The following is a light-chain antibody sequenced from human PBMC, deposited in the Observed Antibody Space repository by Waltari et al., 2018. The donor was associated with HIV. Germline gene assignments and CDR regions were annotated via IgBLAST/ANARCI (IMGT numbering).Light chain of an antibody. CDR3: GTWDSSLSAWV. V-gene: IGLV1-51*01. CDR1: SSNIENNY. CDR2: DNN. J-gene: IGLJ3*02. Sequence: QSVLTQPPSVSAAPGQKVTISCSGSSSNIENNYVYWYQQLPGTAPKLLIYDNNNRPSAFPDRVPGSESGTSATLGITGLQAGDEADYYCGTWDSSLSAWVFGGGTKLTVL.